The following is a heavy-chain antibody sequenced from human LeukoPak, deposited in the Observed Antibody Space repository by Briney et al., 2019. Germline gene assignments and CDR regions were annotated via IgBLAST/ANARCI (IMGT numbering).Heavy chain of an antibody. CDR3: ARAYYYGSGSYPDS. Sequence: GGSLRLSCAASGFTFSSYSMNWVRQAPGKGLEWLSYILHNSATIYYANSVKGRFTISRDNAKNSLYLQMNSLRAEDTAVYHCARAYYYGSGSYPDSWGQGTLVTVSS. D-gene: IGHD3-10*01. CDR1: GFTFSSYS. V-gene: IGHV3-48*04. CDR2: ILHNSATI. J-gene: IGHJ5*01.